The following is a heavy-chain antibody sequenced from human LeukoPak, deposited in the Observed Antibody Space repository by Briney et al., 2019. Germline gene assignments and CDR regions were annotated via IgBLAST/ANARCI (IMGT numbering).Heavy chain of an antibody. D-gene: IGHD2-15*01. J-gene: IGHJ1*01. CDR2: IIPIFGTA. V-gene: IGHV1-69*05. CDR1: GGTFSSYA. Sequence: GASVKVSCKASGGTFSSYAISWVRQAPGQGLEWMGGIIPIFGTANYAQKFQGRVTITTDESTSTAYMELSSLRSEDTAVYYCARAQGYCSGGSCKSFYVQHWGQGTLVTVSS. CDR3: ARAQGYCSGGSCKSFYVQH.